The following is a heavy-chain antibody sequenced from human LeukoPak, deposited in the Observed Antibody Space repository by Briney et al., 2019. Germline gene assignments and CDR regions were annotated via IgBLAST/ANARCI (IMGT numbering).Heavy chain of an antibody. CDR3: ARLTSTPMGYDFWSGSHDYYYMDV. Sequence: SETLSLTCTVSGGSISSYYWSWIRQPPGKGLEWLGYIYTSGSTNYNPSLKSRVTISVDTSKNQFSLKLSSVTAADTAVYYCARLTSTPMGYDFWSGSHDYYYMDVWGRGTTVTVSS. D-gene: IGHD3-3*01. J-gene: IGHJ6*03. CDR2: IYTSGST. CDR1: GGSISSYY. V-gene: IGHV4-4*09.